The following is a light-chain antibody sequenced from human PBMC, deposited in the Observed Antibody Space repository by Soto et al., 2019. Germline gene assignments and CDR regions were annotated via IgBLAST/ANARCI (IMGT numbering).Light chain of an antibody. CDR2: GAS. CDR1: QSVSSSY. CDR3: QQYSIWRT. V-gene: IGKV3-15*01. J-gene: IGKJ1*01. Sequence: EIVLTQSPATLSSFPGDRVTLSCRASQSVSSSYLAWYQQKPGQAPRLLIYGASTRATGIPARFSGSGSGTEFTLTTSSLQSEDFAVYYCQQYSIWRTFGQGTKVDIK.